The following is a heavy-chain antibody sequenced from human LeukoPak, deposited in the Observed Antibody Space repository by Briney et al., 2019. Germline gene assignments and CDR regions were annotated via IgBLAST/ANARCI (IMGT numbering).Heavy chain of an antibody. CDR3: ARDPVVPAADDYYGMDV. J-gene: IGHJ6*02. V-gene: IGHV3-21*01. CDR1: GFTFSSYS. Sequence: PGGSLRLSCAASGFTFSSYSMNWVRQAPGKGLEWVSSISSSSSYIYYADSVKGRFTISRDNAKNSLYLQMNSLRAEDTAVYYCARDPVVPAADDYYGMDVWGQGTTVTVSS. D-gene: IGHD2-2*01. CDR2: ISSSSSYI.